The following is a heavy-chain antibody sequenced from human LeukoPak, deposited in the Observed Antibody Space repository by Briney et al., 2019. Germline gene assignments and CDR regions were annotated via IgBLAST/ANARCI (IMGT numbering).Heavy chain of an antibody. J-gene: IGHJ4*02. CDR3: ARDIVIGSGSCLD. V-gene: IGHV3-30-3*01. CDR2: ISYDGSNK. Sequence: GGSLRLSCAASGFTFSSYWMSWVRQAPGKGLEWVAVISYDGSNKYYADSVKGRFTISRDNSKNTLYLQMNSLRAEDTAVYYCARDIVIGSGSCLDWGQGTLVTVSS. CDR1: GFTFSSYW. D-gene: IGHD3-10*01.